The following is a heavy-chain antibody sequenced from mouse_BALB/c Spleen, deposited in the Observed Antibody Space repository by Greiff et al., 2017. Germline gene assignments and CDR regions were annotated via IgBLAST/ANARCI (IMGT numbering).Heavy chain of an antibody. CDR2: IDPANGNT. Sequence: EVQLQQSGAELVKPGASVKLSCTASGFNIKDTYMHWVKQRPEQGLEWIGRIDPANGNTKYDPKFQGKATITADTSSNTAYLQLSSLTSEDTAVYYCARGDYDGMDDWGQGTSVTVSS. CDR1: GFNIKDTY. J-gene: IGHJ4*01. CDR3: ARGDYDGMDD. V-gene: IGHV14-3*02.